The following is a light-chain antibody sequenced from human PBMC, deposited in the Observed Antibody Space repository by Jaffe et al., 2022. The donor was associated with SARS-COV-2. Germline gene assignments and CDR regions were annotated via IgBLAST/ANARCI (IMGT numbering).Light chain of an antibody. CDR3: QQRSNWPPWT. V-gene: IGKV3-11*01. J-gene: IGKJ1*01. Sequence: EIVLTQSPATLSLSPGERAILSCRASQSVRGYLAWYQQKPGQAPRLLIYDAFNRATGIPARFSGSGSGTDFTLTISSLEPEDSAVYYCQQRSNWPPWTFGQGTKVEIK. CDR1: QSVRGY. CDR2: DAF.